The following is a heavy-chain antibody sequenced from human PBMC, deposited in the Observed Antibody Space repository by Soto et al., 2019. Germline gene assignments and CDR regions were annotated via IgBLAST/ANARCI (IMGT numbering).Heavy chain of an antibody. CDR3: ARGHLNDYGDYFDY. V-gene: IGHV1-2*04. J-gene: IGHJ4*02. Sequence: QVQLVQSGAEXXKXGXXVKVSCKAXGYTFTGYYMHWVRQAPGQXXEWMGWINPNSGGTNYAQKFQGWVTMTRDTSISTAYMELSRLRSDDTAVYYCARGHLNDYGDYFDYWGQGTLVTVSS. CDR2: INPNSGGT. D-gene: IGHD4-17*01. CDR1: GYTFTGYY.